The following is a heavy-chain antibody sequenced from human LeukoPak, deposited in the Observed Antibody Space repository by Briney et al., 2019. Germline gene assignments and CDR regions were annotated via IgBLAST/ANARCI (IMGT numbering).Heavy chain of an antibody. J-gene: IGHJ4*02. V-gene: IGHV4-59*12. D-gene: IGHD6-13*01. CDR2: IYYSGST. Sequence: SETLSLTCTVSGGSIGSYYWSWIRQPPGKGLEWIGYIYYSGSTNYNPSLKSRVTISVDTSKNQFSLKLSSVTAADTAVYYCARESARIAAAGGIDYWGQGTLVTVSS. CDR1: GGSIGSYY. CDR3: ARESARIAAAGGIDY.